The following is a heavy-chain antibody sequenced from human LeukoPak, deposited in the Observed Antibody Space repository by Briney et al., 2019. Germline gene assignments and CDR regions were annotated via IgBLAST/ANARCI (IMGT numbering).Heavy chain of an antibody. CDR2: IIPIFGTT. V-gene: IGHV1-69*05. CDR1: GGTFSNYA. CDR3: ARGRGYSYYMDV. Sequence: SVKVSCKASGGTFSNYAINWVRQAPGQGLEWMGGIIPIFGTTNHAQKLQGRVTMTRDTSTSTAYMEMRSMRSDDTAVYYCARGRGYSYYMDVWGKGTTVNVSS. J-gene: IGHJ6*03.